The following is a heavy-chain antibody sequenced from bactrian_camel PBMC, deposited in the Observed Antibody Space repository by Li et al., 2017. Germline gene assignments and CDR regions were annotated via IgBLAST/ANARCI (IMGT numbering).Heavy chain of an antibody. J-gene: IGHJ4*01. CDR2: IDSDGSR. CDR3: AARSGNLCYNFAY. D-gene: IGHD2*01. Sequence: HVQLVESGGGSVQAGGSLRLSCVASGYTGNTNCMGWFRQIPGKEREGVAAIDSDGSRSYADSVKGRFTISKDNAKNTLYLQMNSLKPEDTAMYYCAARSGNLCYNFAYWGQGTQVTVS. CDR1: GYTGNTNC. V-gene: IGHV3S53*01.